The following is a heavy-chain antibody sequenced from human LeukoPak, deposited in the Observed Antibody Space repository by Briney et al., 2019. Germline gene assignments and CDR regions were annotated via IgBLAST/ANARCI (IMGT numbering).Heavy chain of an antibody. CDR2: IIPIFGTA. CDR3: ARVGGGKYCSSTSCYMRGWFDP. Sequence: SVKVSCKASGYTFTSYGINWVRQAPGQGLEWMGGIIPIFGTANYAQKFQGRVTITADESTSTAYMELSSLRSEDTAVYYCARVGGGKYCSSTSCYMRGWFDPWGQGTLVTVSS. V-gene: IGHV1-69*13. CDR1: GYTFTSYG. J-gene: IGHJ5*02. D-gene: IGHD2-2*02.